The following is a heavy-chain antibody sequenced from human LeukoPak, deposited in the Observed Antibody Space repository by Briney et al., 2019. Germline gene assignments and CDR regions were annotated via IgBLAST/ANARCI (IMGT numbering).Heavy chain of an antibody. Sequence: PGGSLRLSCAASGFTFSSYSMNWVRQAPGKGLEWVSSISSSSSYIYYADSVKGRFTISRDNAKNSLYLQMNSLRAEDTAVYYCASSPRSNYYDSSDHYWGQGTLVTVSS. D-gene: IGHD3-22*01. J-gene: IGHJ4*02. CDR3: ASSPRSNYYDSSDHY. CDR2: ISSSSSYI. CDR1: GFTFSSYS. V-gene: IGHV3-21*01.